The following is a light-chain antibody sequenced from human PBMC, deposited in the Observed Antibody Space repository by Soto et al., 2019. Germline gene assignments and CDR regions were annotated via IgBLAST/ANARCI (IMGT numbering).Light chain of an antibody. CDR1: SSNIGSNT. Sequence: QAVVTQPPSASGTPGQRVTISCSGSSSNIGSNTVNCYQQLPGTASKILIYSNNQRPSGVPDRLSGSKSGTSASLAISGLQTEDVADYYCAAWDDSLNGVVFGGGTKLTVL. J-gene: IGLJ2*01. V-gene: IGLV1-44*01. CDR2: SNN. CDR3: AAWDDSLNGVV.